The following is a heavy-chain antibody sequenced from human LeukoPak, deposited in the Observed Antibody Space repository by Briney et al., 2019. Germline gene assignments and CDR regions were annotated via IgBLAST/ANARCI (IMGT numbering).Heavy chain of an antibody. D-gene: IGHD3-10*01. J-gene: IGHJ3*02. Sequence: GASVKVSCKASGGTFSSYAISWVRQAPGQGLEWMRRIIPILGIANYAQKFQGRVTITADKSTSTAYIELSSLRSEDTAVYYCARGARYGSDVSLAFDIWGQGTMVTVSS. CDR2: IIPILGIA. CDR1: GGTFSSYA. V-gene: IGHV1-69*04. CDR3: ARGARYGSDVSLAFDI.